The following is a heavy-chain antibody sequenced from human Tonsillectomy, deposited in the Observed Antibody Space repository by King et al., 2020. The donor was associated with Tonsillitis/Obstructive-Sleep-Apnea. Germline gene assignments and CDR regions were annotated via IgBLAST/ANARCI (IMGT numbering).Heavy chain of an antibody. CDR1: GYSFTSYW. CDR2: IYPSDSDT. J-gene: IGHJ4*02. D-gene: IGHD2/OR15-2a*01. CDR3: ARGGGGVSERNFFCPY. V-gene: IGHV5-51*01. Sequence: VQLVESGAEVKKPGESLKISCKGSGYSFTSYWIGWVRQMPGKGLEWMGIIYPSDSDTRYSPSFQGQVTISADKSISTAYLQWSSLNASDTAMYYCARGGGGVSERNFFCPYWGQGTLVTVSS.